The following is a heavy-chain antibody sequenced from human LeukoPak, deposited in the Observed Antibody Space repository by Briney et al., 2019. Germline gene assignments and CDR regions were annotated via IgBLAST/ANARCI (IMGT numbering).Heavy chain of an antibody. CDR3: ARVEAYGDYPIDY. J-gene: IGHJ4*02. CDR2: IIPILGIA. D-gene: IGHD4-17*01. CDR1: GGTFSSYA. Sequence: SVKVSCKASGGTFSSYAISWVRQAPGQGLEWMGRIIPILGIANYAQKFQGRVTITADKSTSTAYMELSSLRSEDTAVYYCARVEAYGDYPIDYWGQGTLVTVSS. V-gene: IGHV1-69*04.